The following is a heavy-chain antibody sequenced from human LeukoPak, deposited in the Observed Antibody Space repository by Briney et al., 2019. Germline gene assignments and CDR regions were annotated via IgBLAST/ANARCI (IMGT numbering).Heavy chain of an antibody. CDR3: ARGPRYCSGGSCYRYGMDV. J-gene: IGHJ6*02. D-gene: IGHD2-15*01. CDR2: ISSSGSTI. V-gene: IGHV3-11*01. CDR1: GFTFSDYY. Sequence: GGSLRLSCAASGFTFSDYYVGWIRQAPGKGLEWVPYISSSGSTIYYADSVKGRFTISRDNAKNSLYLQMNSLRAEDTAVYYCARGPRYCSGGSCYRYGMDVWGQGTTVTVSS.